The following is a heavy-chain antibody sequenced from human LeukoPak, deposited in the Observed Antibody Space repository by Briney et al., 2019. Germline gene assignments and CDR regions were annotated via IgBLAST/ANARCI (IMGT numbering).Heavy chain of an antibody. D-gene: IGHD3-22*01. Sequence: GGSLRLSCAASGFTFSSYSMNWVRQAPGKGLEWVSSISSSSSYIYYADSVKGRFTISRDNAKNSLYLQMNSLRAEDTAVYYCARIYDSSGYYYLTNYYGMDVWGQGTTVTVYS. V-gene: IGHV3-21*01. CDR3: ARIYDSSGYYYLTNYYGMDV. CDR2: ISSSSSYI. CDR1: GFTFSSYS. J-gene: IGHJ6*02.